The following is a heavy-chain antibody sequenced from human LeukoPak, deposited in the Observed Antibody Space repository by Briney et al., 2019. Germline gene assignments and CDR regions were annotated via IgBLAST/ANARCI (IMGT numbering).Heavy chain of an antibody. CDR3: ARVRDIVVVPAAIYTTGFDP. Sequence: ASVKVSCKASGYTFTGYYMHWLRQAPGQGLEWMGWINPNSGGTNYAQKFQGGVTMTRDTSISTAYMELSRLRSDDTAVYYCARVRDIVVVPAAIYTTGFDPGGQGTLVTVSS. D-gene: IGHD2-2*02. CDR1: GYTFTGYY. CDR2: INPNSGGT. V-gene: IGHV1-2*02. J-gene: IGHJ5*02.